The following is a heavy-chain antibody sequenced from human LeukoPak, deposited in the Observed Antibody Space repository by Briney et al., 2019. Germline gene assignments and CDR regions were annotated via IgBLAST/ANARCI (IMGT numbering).Heavy chain of an antibody. CDR2: IGSTTNSI. V-gene: IGHV3-48*04. CDR3: ARDEYSGLYYYMDV. CDR1: GFTFSSYA. D-gene: IGHD5-12*01. Sequence: GGSLRLSCAASGFTFSSYAMSWVRQAPGKGLEWVSYIGSTTNSIYYADSVKGRFTISRDNAKKSLHPQMNSLRAEDTAVYYCARDEYSGLYYYMDVWGKGTTVTVSS. J-gene: IGHJ6*03.